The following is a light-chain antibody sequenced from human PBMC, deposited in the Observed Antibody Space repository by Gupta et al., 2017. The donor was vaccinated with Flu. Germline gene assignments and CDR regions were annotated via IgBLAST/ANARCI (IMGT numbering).Light chain of an antibody. CDR2: QDN. J-gene: IGLJ2*01. V-gene: IGLV3-1*01. Sequence: SSELTQPPSVSVSPGQTASNSCPGDKLGEKYGWWYQQKPGQSPVLVIYQDNKRSAGIPGRFAGSYSENAATLTIGVTHAIDEADYYCQSWDSGTAVFGGGTKLTVL. CDR1: KLGEKY. CDR3: QSWDSGTAV.